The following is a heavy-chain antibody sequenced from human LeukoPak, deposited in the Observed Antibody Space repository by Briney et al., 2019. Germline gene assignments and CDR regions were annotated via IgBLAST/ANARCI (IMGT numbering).Heavy chain of an antibody. J-gene: IGHJ3*02. V-gene: IGHV3-66*01. CDR1: GFTFSDYY. CDR2: IYSGGSA. D-gene: IGHD3-9*01. Sequence: GGSLRLSCAASGFTFSDYYMSWVRQAPGKGLEWVAVIYSGGSAHHAAPVRGRFTISRDKSENTVYLQMNNLRVEDTAVYYCAKDRDTGFYVKGSFEIWGQGTTVTVSS. CDR3: AKDRDTGFYVKGSFEI.